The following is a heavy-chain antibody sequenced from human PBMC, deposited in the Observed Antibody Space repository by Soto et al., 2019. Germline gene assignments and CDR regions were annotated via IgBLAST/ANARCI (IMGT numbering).Heavy chain of an antibody. CDR1: GFTFSDHY. V-gene: IGHV3-72*01. CDR2: IRGTANSHTR. J-gene: IGHJ2*01. CDR3: ARIHLGRDKYFEL. D-gene: IGHD7-27*01. Sequence: EVQLEESGGGLVQPGGSLTLSCAASGFTFSDHYLDWVRQAPGKGLEWIGRIRGTANSHTRDYAASVKGRFTISRDDSKNSLFLQMNSLKTEDTATYYCARIHLGRDKYFELWGRGTLVTVSS.